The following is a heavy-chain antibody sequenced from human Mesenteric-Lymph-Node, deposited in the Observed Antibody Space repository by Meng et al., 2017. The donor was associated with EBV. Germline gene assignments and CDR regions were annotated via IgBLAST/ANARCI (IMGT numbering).Heavy chain of an antibody. V-gene: IGHV1-2*06. D-gene: IGHD3-22*01. CDR3: ARVSDSDSSGLDY. CDR2: INPNNGAT. CDR1: GYTFTGYY. Sequence: QVQLVQSGAEVKKPGASVTVSCKASGYTFTGYYMHWVRQAPGQGLEWMGRINPNNGATDFAQKFQGRVTLTRDTSISTAYMDLSRLRSDDTAVYFCARVSDSDSSGLDYWGQGTLVTVSS. J-gene: IGHJ4*02.